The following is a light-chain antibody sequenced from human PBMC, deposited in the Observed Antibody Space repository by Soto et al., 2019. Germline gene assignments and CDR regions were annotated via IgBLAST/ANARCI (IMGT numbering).Light chain of an antibody. J-gene: IGKJ4*01. CDR2: AAS. CDR1: QSISNY. V-gene: IGKV1-39*01. CDR3: HTSYSIPPLT. Sequence: DIQMTQSPSSLSASVGDRVTITCRASQSISNYLHWYQQTPGRAPKLLIYAASSLQSGVPSRVSRSGSGTDFTLTISSLQTEDFATYYCHTSYSIPPLTFGGGTKVEIK.